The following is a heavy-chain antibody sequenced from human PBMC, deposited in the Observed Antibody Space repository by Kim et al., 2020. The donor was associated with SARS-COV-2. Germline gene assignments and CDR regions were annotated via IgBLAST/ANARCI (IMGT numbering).Heavy chain of an antibody. J-gene: IGHJ3*02. Sequence: GESLKISCKGSGHSFTSYWIGWVRQMPGKGLEWMGIIYPGDSDTRYSPSFQGQVTISADKSISTAYLQWSSLKASDTAMYYCARRGGGGQWLVHAFDIWGQGTMVTVSS. CDR1: GHSFTSYW. V-gene: IGHV5-51*01. D-gene: IGHD6-19*01. CDR3: ARRGGGGQWLVHAFDI. CDR2: IYPGDSDT.